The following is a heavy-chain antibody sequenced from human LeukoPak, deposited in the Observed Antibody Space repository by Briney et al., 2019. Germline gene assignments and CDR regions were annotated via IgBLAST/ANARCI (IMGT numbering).Heavy chain of an antibody. Sequence: SETLSLTCAVYGGSFSGYYWSWIRQPPGKGLEWIGEINHSGSTNYNPSLKSRVTISVDTSKNQFSLKLSSVTAADTAVYYCARRGAAPGGDYWGQGTLVTVSS. CDR1: GGSFSGYY. V-gene: IGHV4-34*01. D-gene: IGHD6-13*01. CDR3: ARRGAAPGGDY. CDR2: INHSGST. J-gene: IGHJ4*02.